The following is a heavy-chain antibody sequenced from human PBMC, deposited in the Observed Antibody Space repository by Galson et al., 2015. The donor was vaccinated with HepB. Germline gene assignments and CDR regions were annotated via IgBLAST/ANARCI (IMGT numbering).Heavy chain of an antibody. CDR2: IYYSGST. CDR3: ARDRGDYYGSGSYVSYYYYGMDV. CDR1: GGSISSGGYY. Sequence: LSLTCTVSGGSISSGGYYWSWIRQHPGKGLEWIGYIYYSGSTYYNPSLKSRVTISVDTSKNQFSLKLSSVTAADTAVYYCARDRGDYYGSGSYVSYYYYGMDVWGQGTTVTVSS. V-gene: IGHV4-31*03. D-gene: IGHD3-10*01. J-gene: IGHJ6*02.